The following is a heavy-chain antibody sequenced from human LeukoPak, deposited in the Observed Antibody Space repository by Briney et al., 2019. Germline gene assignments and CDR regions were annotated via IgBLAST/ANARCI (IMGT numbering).Heavy chain of an antibody. CDR3: VRPSKDYFDY. J-gene: IGHJ4*02. CDR1: GGSFSGYY. CDR2: INHSGST. Sequence: PSETLSLTCAVYGGSFSGYYWSWIRQPPGKGLEWIGEINHSGSTNYNPSLKSRVTISVDTSKNQSSLKLSSVTAADTAVYYCVRPSKDYFDYWGQGTLVTVSS. V-gene: IGHV4-34*01. D-gene: IGHD2/OR15-2a*01.